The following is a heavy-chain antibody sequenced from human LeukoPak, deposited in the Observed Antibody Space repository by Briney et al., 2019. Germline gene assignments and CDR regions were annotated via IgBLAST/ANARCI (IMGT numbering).Heavy chain of an antibody. V-gene: IGHV3-23*01. CDR3: AHPSSGWTSFDY. J-gene: IGHJ4*02. D-gene: IGHD6-19*01. CDR2: ISGSGGST. Sequence: SAISGSGGSTYYADSVKGRFTISRDNSKNTLYLQMNSLRAEDTAVYYCAHPSSGWTSFDYWGQGTLVTVSS.